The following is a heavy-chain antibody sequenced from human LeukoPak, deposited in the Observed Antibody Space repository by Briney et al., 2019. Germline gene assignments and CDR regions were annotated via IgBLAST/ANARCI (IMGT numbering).Heavy chain of an antibody. J-gene: IGHJ5*02. Sequence: GRTLRLSCAASGFTFSSYAMHWVRQAPGKGLEWVALIPYDGSNKYYADSVKGRFTVSRDNSKNTLYLQMNSLRAEDTAVYYCASRYHYDSSGYPPRFDPWGQGTLVTVSS. CDR1: GFTFSSYA. CDR3: ASRYHYDSSGYPPRFDP. V-gene: IGHV3-30*04. D-gene: IGHD3-22*01. CDR2: IPYDGSNK.